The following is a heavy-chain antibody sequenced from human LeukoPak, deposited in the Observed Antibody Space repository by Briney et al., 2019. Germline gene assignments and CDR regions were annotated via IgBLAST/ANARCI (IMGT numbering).Heavy chain of an antibody. Sequence: GGSLRLSCAASGFSFSSYGMHWVRQAPGKGLEWVAVISYDGSNEYFADSVKGRFTISRDNSKNTLYVQMNSLRVEDTAVYYCARVLDSSGYYLTYYYYGMDVWGQGTTVTVSS. J-gene: IGHJ6*02. CDR2: ISYDGSNE. CDR1: GFSFSSYG. V-gene: IGHV3-30*03. CDR3: ARVLDSSGYYLTYYYYGMDV. D-gene: IGHD3-22*01.